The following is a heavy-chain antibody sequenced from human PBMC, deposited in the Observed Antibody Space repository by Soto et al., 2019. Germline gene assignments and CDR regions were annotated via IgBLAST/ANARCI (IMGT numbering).Heavy chain of an antibody. J-gene: IGHJ4*02. CDR2: INFRGSGQ. CDR1: GFTFSSYW. V-gene: IGHV3-7*01. D-gene: IGHD3-9*01. CDR3: AREVSTGSTGIDS. Sequence: GGSLRLSCAASGFTFSSYWMSWVRQAPGRGLEWGANINFRGSGQFYVGSVKGRFSISRDNAANSLYLRMNNLRAEDTAVYYCAREVSTGSTGIDSWGQGTLVTVSS.